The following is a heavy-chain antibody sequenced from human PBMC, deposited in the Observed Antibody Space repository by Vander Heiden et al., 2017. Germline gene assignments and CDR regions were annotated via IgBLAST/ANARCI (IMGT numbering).Heavy chain of an antibody. J-gene: IGHJ3*02. CDR3: ARAMGKTGDAFDI. CDR1: GFPFSSYA. CDR2: ISYDGSNK. V-gene: IGHV3-30-3*01. Sequence: QVQLVESGGGVVQPGRSLRLSCAASGFPFSSYAMHWVRQAPGKGLEWVAVISYDGSNKYYADSVKGRFTISRDNSKNTLYLQMNSLRAEDTAVYYCARAMGKTGDAFDIWGQGTMVTVSS. D-gene: IGHD7-27*01.